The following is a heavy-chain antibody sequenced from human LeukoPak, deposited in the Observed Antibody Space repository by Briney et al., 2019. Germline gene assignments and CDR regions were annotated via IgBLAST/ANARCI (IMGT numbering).Heavy chain of an antibody. J-gene: IGHJ6*03. CDR1: GFTFSSYG. V-gene: IGHV3-30*02. Sequence: GGSLRLSCAASGFTFSSYGMHWVRQAPGKGLEWVAFIRFDGSNEYYADSVKGRFTISRDNSKNTLYLQMNSLRAEDTAVYYCARGMGSSSAPYYYYYYMDVWGKGTTVTVSS. CDR3: ARGMGSSSAPYYYYYYMDV. CDR2: IRFDGSNE. D-gene: IGHD6-6*01.